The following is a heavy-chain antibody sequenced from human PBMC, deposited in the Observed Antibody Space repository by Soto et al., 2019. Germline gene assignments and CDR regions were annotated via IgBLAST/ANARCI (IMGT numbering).Heavy chain of an antibody. J-gene: IGHJ4*02. Sequence: GGSLRLSCAASGFTFSSYGMHWVRQAPGKGLEWVAVISYDGSNKYYADSVKGRFTISRDNSKNTLYLQMNSLRAEDTAVYYCAKERSGDYEEYSFDYWGQGTLVTVSS. CDR3: AKERSGDYEEYSFDY. D-gene: IGHD4-17*01. CDR1: GFTFSSYG. V-gene: IGHV3-30*18. CDR2: ISYDGSNK.